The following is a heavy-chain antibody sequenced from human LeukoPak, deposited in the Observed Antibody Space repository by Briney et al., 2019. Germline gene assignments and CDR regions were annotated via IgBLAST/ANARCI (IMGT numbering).Heavy chain of an antibody. CDR2: ISYDGSNK. CDR1: GFTVSSNS. J-gene: IGHJ4*02. Sequence: GGSLRLSCAASGFTVSSNSMSWVRQAPGKGLEWVAVISYDGSNKYYADSVKGRFTISRDNSKNTLYLQMNSLRAEDTAVYYCATHWGVVGATQIDYWGQGTLVTVSS. D-gene: IGHD1-26*01. CDR3: ATHWGVVGATQIDY. V-gene: IGHV3-30*03.